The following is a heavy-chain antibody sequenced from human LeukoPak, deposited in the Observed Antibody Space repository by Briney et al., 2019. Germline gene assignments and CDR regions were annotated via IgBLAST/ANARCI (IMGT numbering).Heavy chain of an antibody. CDR1: GFTFSNYS. CDR2: ISSGSRTI. J-gene: IGHJ4*02. D-gene: IGHD1-26*01. Sequence: GGSLRLSCAASGFTFSNYSMNWLRQAPGKGLEWLSYISSGSRTIYYADSVKGRFTLSRDNAKSSLYLQMNSLRAEDTAVYYCARESISGHRDFDYWGQGALVTVSS. V-gene: IGHV3-48*01. CDR3: ARESISGHRDFDY.